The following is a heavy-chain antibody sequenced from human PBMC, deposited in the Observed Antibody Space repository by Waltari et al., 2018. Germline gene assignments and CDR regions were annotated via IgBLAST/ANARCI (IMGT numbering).Heavy chain of an antibody. D-gene: IGHD3-22*01. CDR2: IYYSGST. J-gene: IGHJ6*03. V-gene: IGHV4-59*01. CDR1: GGSISSYY. Sequence: QVQLQESGPGLVKPSETLSLTCTVSGGSISSYYWSWIRQPPGKGLEWIGYIYYSGSTNYNPSLKSRVTISVDTSKNQFSLKLSSVTAADTAVYYCARAPYYYDSSGYPPRLGYMDVWGKGTTVTVSS. CDR3: ARAPYYYDSSGYPPRLGYMDV.